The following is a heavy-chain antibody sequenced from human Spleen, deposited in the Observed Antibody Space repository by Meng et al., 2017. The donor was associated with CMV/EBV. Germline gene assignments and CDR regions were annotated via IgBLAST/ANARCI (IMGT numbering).Heavy chain of an antibody. J-gene: IGHJ4*02. Sequence: GESLKISCAASGFTFSSYALHWVRQSPGKGLEWVAVISYDGGNRVYADSVKGRFTISRDNSKNTLYLEMNSLRAEDTAVYYCARVFQVVPVAIPGEVGYWGQGTLVTVSS. CDR3: ARVFQVVPVAIPGEVGY. CDR2: ISYDGGNR. D-gene: IGHD2-2*02. V-gene: IGHV3-30-3*01. CDR1: GFTFSSYA.